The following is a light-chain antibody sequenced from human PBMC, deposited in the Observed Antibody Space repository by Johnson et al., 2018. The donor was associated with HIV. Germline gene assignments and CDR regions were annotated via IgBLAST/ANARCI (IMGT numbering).Light chain of an antibody. J-gene: IGLJ1*01. CDR3: GTWDSSLSAGV. Sequence: QSMLTQPPSVSAAPGQKVTISCSGSSSNIGNNYVSWYQQLPGTAPKLLIYDNNKRPSGIPDRFSGSKSGTSATLGITGLQTGDEADYYCGTWDSSLSAGVVGTGTKVTAL. V-gene: IGLV1-51*01. CDR1: SSNIGNNY. CDR2: DNN.